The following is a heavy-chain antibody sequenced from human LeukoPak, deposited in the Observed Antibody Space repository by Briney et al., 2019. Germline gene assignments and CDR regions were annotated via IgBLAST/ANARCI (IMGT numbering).Heavy chain of an antibody. J-gene: IGHJ4*02. V-gene: IGHV3-7*03. CDR1: GFTFSTSW. CDR2: IKQDGSDK. Sequence: GGSLRLSCAASGFTFSTSWMTWVRQAPGKGLEWVANIKQDGSDKYYMDSVKGRFTISRDNAKNSLYLQMNSLRAEDTAVYYWGKECGWFRFDYWGQGTLVTVSS. D-gene: IGHD6-19*01. CDR3: GKECGWFRFDY.